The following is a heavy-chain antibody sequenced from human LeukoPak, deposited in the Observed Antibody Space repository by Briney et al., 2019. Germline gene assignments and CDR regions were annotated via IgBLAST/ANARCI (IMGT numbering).Heavy chain of an antibody. J-gene: IGHJ4*02. CDR3: ARDRNPYRSTAMVDY. V-gene: IGHV3-33*08. Sequence: GGSLRLSCAASAFTFSRNAMSWVRQAPGKGLEWVTVIWYDGGNKYYADSVKGRFTISRDNSKNTLYLQMNSLRAEDTAVYYCARDRNPYRSTAMVDYWGQGTLVTVSS. CDR1: AFTFSRNA. D-gene: IGHD5-18*01. CDR2: IWYDGGNK.